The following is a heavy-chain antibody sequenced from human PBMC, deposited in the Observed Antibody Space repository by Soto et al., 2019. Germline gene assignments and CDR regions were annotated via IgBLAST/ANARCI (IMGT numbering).Heavy chain of an antibody. CDR3: ARSVRVATKLCNCFDP. CDR2: IIPIFGTA. CDR1: GGTFSSYA. J-gene: IGHJ5*02. D-gene: IGHD5-12*01. V-gene: IGHV1-69*01. Sequence: QVQLVQSGAEVKKPGSSVKVSCKASGGTFSSYAISWVRQAPGQGLEWMGGIIPIFGTANYAQKFQGRVTITADESTSTAYRELSSLRSEDTAVYYCARSVRVATKLCNCFDPWGQGTLVTVSS.